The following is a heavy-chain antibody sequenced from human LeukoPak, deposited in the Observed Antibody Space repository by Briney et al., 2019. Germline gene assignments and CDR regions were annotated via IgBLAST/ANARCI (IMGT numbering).Heavy chain of an antibody. D-gene: IGHD3-22*01. CDR1: GGSISSYY. J-gene: IGHJ6*03. CDR2: IYTSGST. CDR3: ARGGYDSSGYDYYYYYMDV. Sequence: PETLSLTCTVSGGSISSYYWSWIRQPPGRGLEWIGYIYTSGSTNYNPSLKSRVTISVDTSKNQFSLKLSSVTAADTAVYYCARGGYDSSGYDYYYYYMDVWGKGTTVTVSS. V-gene: IGHV4-4*09.